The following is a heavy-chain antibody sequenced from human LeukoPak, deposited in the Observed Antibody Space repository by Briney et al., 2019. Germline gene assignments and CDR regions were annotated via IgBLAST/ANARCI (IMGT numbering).Heavy chain of an antibody. Sequence: SETLSLTCGVSGASIGSTHWWTWVRQPPGKGLEWIGEIYHNGNTEYNPSLSSRLLISVDKSKNQFSLKLTSVTAADTAMYYCASPSGRQYADALDIWGQGRMVIVSS. D-gene: IGHD1-26*01. CDR3: ASPSGRQYADALDI. CDR1: GASIGSTHW. V-gene: IGHV4-4*02. CDR2: IYHNGNT. J-gene: IGHJ3*02.